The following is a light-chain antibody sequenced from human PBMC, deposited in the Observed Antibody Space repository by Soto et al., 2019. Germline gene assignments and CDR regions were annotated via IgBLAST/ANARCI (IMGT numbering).Light chain of an antibody. Sequence: QSALTQPASVSGSPGQSITISCTGTSSDVGGYNYVSWYQQHPGKVPRLMIYDVSNRPSGVSDRFSGSQSANTASLTISGLQADDEADYYCSSFTSSGTHVFGSGTKVTVL. CDR3: SSFTSSGTHV. J-gene: IGLJ1*01. CDR2: DVS. V-gene: IGLV2-14*03. CDR1: SSDVGGYNY.